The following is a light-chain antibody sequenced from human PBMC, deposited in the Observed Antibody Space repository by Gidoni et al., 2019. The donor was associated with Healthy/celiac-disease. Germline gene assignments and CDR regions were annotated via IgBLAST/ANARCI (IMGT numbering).Light chain of an antibody. CDR3: QQSYSTVT. J-gene: IGKJ5*01. V-gene: IGKV1-39*01. CDR1: QSISSY. CDR2: AAS. Sequence: DIQMTQSPSSLSASVGDRVTITCRASQSISSYLNWYQQTPEKAPKLLIYAASSLQSGVPSRFSGSGSGTDFTLTISSLQPEDFATYYCQQSYSTVTFGQGTRLEIK.